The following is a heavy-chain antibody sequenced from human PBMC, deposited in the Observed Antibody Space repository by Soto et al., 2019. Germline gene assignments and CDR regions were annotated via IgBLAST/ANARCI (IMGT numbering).Heavy chain of an antibody. CDR3: TKQKGDSRTYICMDV. J-gene: IGHJ6*02. Sequence: PSKTHSHTCAISGDSFSSNNAASNWIRQSPSSGLEWRRRSYYRYQWYYEYAVSVKSRIIVMPDTSKNQFPLQLQSVTPEDTAFYYCTKQKGDSRTYICMDVWGQGTTVTVS. D-gene: IGHD2-21*02. CDR2: SYYRYQWYY. CDR1: GDSFSSNNAA. V-gene: IGHV6-1*01.